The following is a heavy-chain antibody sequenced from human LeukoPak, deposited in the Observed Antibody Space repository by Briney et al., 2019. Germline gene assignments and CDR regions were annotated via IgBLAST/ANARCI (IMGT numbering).Heavy chain of an antibody. D-gene: IGHD2-2*01. CDR3: ARSDCSSASCSYNWFDP. J-gene: IGHJ5*02. CDR2: ISSSSSTI. V-gene: IGHV3-48*04. Sequence: PGGSLRLSCAASGFSFSGYGMNWVRQAPGKGLEWGSYISSSSSTIYYADSVKGRFTVSRDNAKNSLYLQMNSLRAEDTAVYYCARSDCSSASCSYNWFDPWGQGTLVTVSS. CDR1: GFSFSGYG.